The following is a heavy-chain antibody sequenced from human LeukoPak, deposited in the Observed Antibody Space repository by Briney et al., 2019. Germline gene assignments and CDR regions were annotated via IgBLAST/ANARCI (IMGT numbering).Heavy chain of an antibody. CDR1: GFTFSSYA. V-gene: IGHV3-30-3*01. CDR3: ARASREADCFDY. J-gene: IGHJ4*02. CDR2: ISYDGSNK. Sequence: GGSLRLSCAASGFTFSSYAMHWVRQAPGKGLEWVAVISYDGSNKYYADSVKGRFTISRDNSKNTLYLQMNSLRAEDTAVYYCARASREADCFDYRGQGTLVTVSS. D-gene: IGHD6-13*01.